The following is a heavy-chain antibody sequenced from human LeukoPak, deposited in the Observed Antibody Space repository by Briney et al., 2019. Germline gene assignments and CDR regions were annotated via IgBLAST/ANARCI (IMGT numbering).Heavy chain of an antibody. CDR1: GFTFSDYA. Sequence: PGGSLRLSCSVSGFTFSDYAMHWVRQAPGKGLEYVSAITNNGGSTYYADSAKGRFSVSRDNSKNTVYLQLSSLRPDDTAVYYCVKGRIYCCYPSLDYWGQGTLVTVSS. J-gene: IGHJ4*02. D-gene: IGHD2-2*01. CDR3: VKGRIYCCYPSLDY. V-gene: IGHV3-64D*06. CDR2: ITNNGGST.